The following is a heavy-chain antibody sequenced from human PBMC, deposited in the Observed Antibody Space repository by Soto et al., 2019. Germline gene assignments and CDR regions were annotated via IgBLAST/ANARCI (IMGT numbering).Heavy chain of an antibody. J-gene: IGHJ4*02. D-gene: IGHD5-18*01. CDR2: ISYDGSNK. CDR1: GFTYSSYG. V-gene: IGHV3-30*18. CDR3: AKDRWVRQVWSYFDY. Sequence: QVQLVESGGGVVQPGRSLRLSCAASGFTYSSYGMHWVRLAPGKGLEWVAVISYDGSNKYYADSVKGRFTISRDNSKNTLYLQMNSLRAEDTAVFYCAKDRWVRQVWSYFDYWGQGTLVTVSS.